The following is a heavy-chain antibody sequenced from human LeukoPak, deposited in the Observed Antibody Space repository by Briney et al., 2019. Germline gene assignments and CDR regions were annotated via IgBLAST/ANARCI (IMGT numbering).Heavy chain of an antibody. V-gene: IGHV1-2*02. Sequence: ASVKVSCKASGYTFTGYYMHWVRQAPGQGLEWMGWINPNSGGTNYAQKFQGRVTMTRDTSISTAYMELSRLRSDDTAVYYCARVRRIGSGYNLFDPWGQGTLVTVSS. CDR1: GYTFTGYY. CDR2: INPNSGGT. D-gene: IGHD3-3*01. CDR3: ARVRRIGSGYNLFDP. J-gene: IGHJ5*02.